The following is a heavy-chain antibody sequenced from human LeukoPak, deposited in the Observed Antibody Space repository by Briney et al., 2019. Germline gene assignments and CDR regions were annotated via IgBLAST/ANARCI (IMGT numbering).Heavy chain of an antibody. CDR2: IIPILDAA. V-gene: IGHV1-69*04. J-gene: IGHJ6*02. CDR1: GGTFNTYA. Sequence: EASVKVSCKASGGTFNTYAITWVRQAPGQGLEWMGRIIPILDAADSAQKFQGRLTISADKSTSTVYMELSSLRSEDTAIYYCARFPVRGYTYGSVIHHMDVWGQGTRSPSP. CDR3: ARFPVRGYTYGSVIHHMDV. D-gene: IGHD5-18*01.